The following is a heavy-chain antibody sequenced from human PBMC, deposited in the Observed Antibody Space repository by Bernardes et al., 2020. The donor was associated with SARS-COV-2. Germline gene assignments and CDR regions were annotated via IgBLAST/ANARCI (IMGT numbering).Heavy chain of an antibody. J-gene: IGHJ4*02. CDR1: GYTFNGYY. CDR2: INPNSGDT. Sequence: ASVKVSCMASGYTFNGYYIHWVRQAPGQGLEWMGRINPNSGDTNYAQKFQGRVTMTRDTSISTAYMELSRLSSDDTAVYYCARARSGSLDNWGQGTLVTVSS. D-gene: IGHD3-3*01. CDR3: ARARSGSLDN. V-gene: IGHV1-2*06.